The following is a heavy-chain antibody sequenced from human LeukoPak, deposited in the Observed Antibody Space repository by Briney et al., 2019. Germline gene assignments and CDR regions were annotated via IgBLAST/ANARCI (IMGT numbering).Heavy chain of an antibody. D-gene: IGHD4-17*01. CDR1: GFTFSSYG. CDR3: AKDAYGYYYMDV. Sequence: PGGSLRLSCAASGFTFSSYGMHWVRQAQGKGLEWVAFIRYDGSNKYYADSVKGRFTISRDNSKNPLYLQMNSLRAEDTAVYYCAKDAYGYYYMDVWGKGTTVTVSS. CDR2: IRYDGSNK. J-gene: IGHJ6*03. V-gene: IGHV3-30*02.